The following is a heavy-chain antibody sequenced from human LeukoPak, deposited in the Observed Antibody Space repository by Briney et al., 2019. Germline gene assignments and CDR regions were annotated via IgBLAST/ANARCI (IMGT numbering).Heavy chain of an antibody. CDR1: GFTVSGNY. V-gene: IGHV3-53*01. D-gene: IGHD6-6*01. J-gene: IGHJ4*02. Sequence: PGGSLRLSCAASGFTVSGNYMSWVRQAPGKGLEWVSVIYSGGGAFNADSVKGRFTISRDNSKNTLYLQMNSLRAEDTAVYYCARGSYSSSSADYWGQGTLVTVSA. CDR2: IYSGGGA. CDR3: ARGSYSSSSADY.